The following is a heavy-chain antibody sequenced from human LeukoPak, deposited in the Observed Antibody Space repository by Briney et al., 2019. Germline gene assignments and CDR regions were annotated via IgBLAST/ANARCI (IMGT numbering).Heavy chain of an antibody. CDR1: GGSISSSY. D-gene: IGHD3-16*01. CDR2: AYTSGST. J-gene: IGHJ4*02. CDR3: ARGIAGGFHFFDY. V-gene: IGHV4-4*07. Sequence: PSETLSLTCTVSGGSISSSYWSWIRQPAGKGLEWIGRAYTSGSTDYNPSLRSRVTMSLDTSKNQLPLILNSVIAADTAVYYCARGIAGGFHFFDYWGQGTLVTVSS.